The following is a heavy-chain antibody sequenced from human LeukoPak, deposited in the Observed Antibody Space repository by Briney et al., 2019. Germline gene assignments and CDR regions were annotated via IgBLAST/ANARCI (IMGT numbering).Heavy chain of an antibody. V-gene: IGHV3-23*01. J-gene: IGHJ4*02. D-gene: IGHD2-15*01. Sequence: GGTLRLSCAASGFTFSSYGMSWVRQAPGKGLEWVSAISGSGGSTYYADSVKGRFTISRDNAKNSLYLQMNSLRAEDTAVYYCAHYGRRGGGPAGGERDYWGQGTLVTVSS. CDR2: ISGSGGST. CDR1: GFTFSSYG. CDR3: AHYGRRGGGPAGGERDY.